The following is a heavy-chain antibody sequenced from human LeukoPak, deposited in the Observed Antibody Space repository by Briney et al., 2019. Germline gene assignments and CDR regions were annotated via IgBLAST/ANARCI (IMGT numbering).Heavy chain of an antibody. CDR2: IYYNGST. CDR1: GGSISSGDYY. CDR3: ARVSGGLARAFDY. D-gene: IGHD6-25*01. J-gene: IGHJ4*02. Sequence: SGTLSLTCTVSGGSISSGDYYWSWIRQPPGKGLEWIGYIYYNGSTYYNPSLKSRVTISVDTSKNQFSLKLSSVTAADTAVYYCARVSGGLARAFDYWGQGTLVTVSS. V-gene: IGHV4-30-4*01.